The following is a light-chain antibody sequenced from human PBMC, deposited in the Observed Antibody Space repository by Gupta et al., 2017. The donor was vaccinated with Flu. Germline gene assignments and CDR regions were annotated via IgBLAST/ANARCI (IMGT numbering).Light chain of an antibody. V-gene: IGLV8-61*01. CDR3: VLYRGSGISG. Sequence: QTVVTQEPSLSVSPGGTVTLTCGLSYGSVSTSYYPSWYQRTPGQAPRTLIYSTNTRSSGVPDRFSGSSLGNKAALTITGAQADDESDYYCVLYRGSGISGFGGGTKLTVL. CDR1: YGSVSTSYY. CDR2: STN. J-gene: IGLJ3*02.